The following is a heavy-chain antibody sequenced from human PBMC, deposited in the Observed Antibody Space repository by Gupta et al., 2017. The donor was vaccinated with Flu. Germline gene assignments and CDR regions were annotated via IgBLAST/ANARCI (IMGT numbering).Heavy chain of an antibody. J-gene: IGHJ4*02. CDR2: SIPSVGTA. D-gene: IGHD5-12*01. CDR3: AGGYSGYDYCFDY. Sequence: QVQLVQSGAAEKKPGSSVKFSCKASGGTFTSYAISSVRQAPGQGREWMGGSIPSVGTANYAQKFQGRVTITADESTSTAYMELSSLRSEDTAVYYCAGGYSGYDYCFDYWGQGTLFTVSS. CDR1: GGTFTSYA. V-gene: IGHV1-69*01.